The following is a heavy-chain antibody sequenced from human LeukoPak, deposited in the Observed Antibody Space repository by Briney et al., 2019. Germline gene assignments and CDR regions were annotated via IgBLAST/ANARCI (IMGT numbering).Heavy chain of an antibody. Sequence: SVKVSCKASGGTFSSHGVSWVRQAPGQGLEWMGGIIIIVDTAKYAQKFQGRVTITADESTNTAYMELSSLRSEDTAVYYCARVCYDSSSSNSNWFDPWGQGTLVTVSS. CDR3: ARVCYDSSSSNSNWFDP. J-gene: IGHJ5*02. CDR1: GGTFSSHG. CDR2: IIIIVDTA. V-gene: IGHV1-69*13. D-gene: IGHD3-22*01.